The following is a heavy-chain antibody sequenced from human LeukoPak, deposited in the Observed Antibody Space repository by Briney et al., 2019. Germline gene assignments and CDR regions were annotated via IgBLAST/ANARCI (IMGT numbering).Heavy chain of an antibody. CDR3: ARVDLGYCSGGSCYGQYNWFDP. V-gene: IGHV1-2*02. D-gene: IGHD2-15*01. Sequence: ASVKVSCKASGYTFTGYYMHWVRQAPGQGPEWRGWNNPNSGGTTYAQKFQGRVTMTRDTSSSTAYMELSRLRSDDTAVYYCARVDLGYCSGGSCYGQYNWFDPWGQGTLVTVSS. CDR2: NNPNSGGT. J-gene: IGHJ5*02. CDR1: GYTFTGYY.